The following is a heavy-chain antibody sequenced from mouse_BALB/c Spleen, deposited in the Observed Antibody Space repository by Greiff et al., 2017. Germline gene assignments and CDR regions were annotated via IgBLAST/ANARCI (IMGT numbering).Heavy chain of an antibody. CDR1: GFTFSDYY. Sequence: EVQLVESGGGLVKPGGSLKLSCAASGFTFSDYYMYWVRQTPEKRLEWVATISDGGSYTYYPDSVKGRFTISRDNAKNNLYLQMSSLKSEDTAMYYCARQDGNYLGAMDYWGQGTSVTVSS. CDR3: ARQDGNYLGAMDY. D-gene: IGHD2-1*01. V-gene: IGHV5-4*02. J-gene: IGHJ4*01. CDR2: ISDGGSYT.